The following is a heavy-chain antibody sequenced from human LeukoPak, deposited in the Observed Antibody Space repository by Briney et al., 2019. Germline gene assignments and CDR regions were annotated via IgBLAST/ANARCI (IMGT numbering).Heavy chain of an antibody. V-gene: IGHV3-30*18. J-gene: IGHJ4*02. Sequence: GGSLRLSCAASGFTFSSYGMHWVRQAPGKGLEWVAVISYDGSNKYYADSVKGRFTISRDNSKNTLYLQMNSLRAEDTAVYYCAKDSGPHDYGDYPNPQGYWGQGTLVTVSS. D-gene: IGHD4-17*01. CDR3: AKDSGPHDYGDYPNPQGY. CDR1: GFTFSSYG. CDR2: ISYDGSNK.